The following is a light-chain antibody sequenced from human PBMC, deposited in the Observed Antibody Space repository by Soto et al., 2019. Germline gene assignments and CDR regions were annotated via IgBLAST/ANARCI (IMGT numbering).Light chain of an antibody. CDR1: QSLLHSNGYNY. CDR3: RQALQTPQT. CDR2: LGY. Sequence: DIVMTQSPLSLPVTPGEPASISCRSSQSLLHSNGYNYLDWYLQKPGQSPQLLIYLGYNRSSGVPDRLSGSGSGTDFTLKSSRVEAEEVVVYYCRQALQTPQTVGQGPKVEIK. V-gene: IGKV2-28*01. J-gene: IGKJ1*01.